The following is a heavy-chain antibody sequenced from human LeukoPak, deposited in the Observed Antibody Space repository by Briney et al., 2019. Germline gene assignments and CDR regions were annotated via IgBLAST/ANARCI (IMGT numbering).Heavy chain of an antibody. CDR3: ARTTEGYCRGRSCYSYYYYMDV. D-gene: IGHD2-15*01. J-gene: IGHJ6*03. V-gene: IGHV4-59*01. Sequence: PSETLSLTCTVSGGSISCYYRSWIRQPPGKGLEWIGYIYYSGSTNYNPSPKSRVTISVDTSKNQFSLKLRSVTAADTAVYYCARTTEGYCRGRSCYSYYYYMDVWGKGTTVTVSS. CDR1: GGSISCYY. CDR2: IYYSGST.